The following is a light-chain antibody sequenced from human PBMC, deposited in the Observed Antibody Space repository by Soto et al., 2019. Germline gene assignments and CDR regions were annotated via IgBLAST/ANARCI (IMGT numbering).Light chain of an antibody. V-gene: IGKV3-15*01. Sequence: EIVLTQSPGTLSLSPGERATLSCRASQSVSNNYLAWYQQKPGQAPSLLIYETSTRATGVPARFSGSGSGTEFTLTITSLQSEDIAIYYCQHYDNWPFTFGQGTKVDI. CDR2: ETS. J-gene: IGKJ2*01. CDR1: QSVSNN. CDR3: QHYDNWPFT.